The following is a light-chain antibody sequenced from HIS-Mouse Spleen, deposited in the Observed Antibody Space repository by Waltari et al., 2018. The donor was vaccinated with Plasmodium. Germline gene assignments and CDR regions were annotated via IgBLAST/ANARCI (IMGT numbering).Light chain of an antibody. CDR3: QVWDSSSDHRV. V-gene: IGLV3-21*02. CDR1: TIGSKS. Sequence: SYVLTQPPPVSVAPGQTARIIGGGNTIGSKSVHWYQQKPGQAPVLVVYDDSDRPSGIPERFSGSNSGNTATLTISRVEAGDEADYYCQVWDSSSDHRVFGGGTKLTVL. CDR2: DDS. J-gene: IGLJ3*02.